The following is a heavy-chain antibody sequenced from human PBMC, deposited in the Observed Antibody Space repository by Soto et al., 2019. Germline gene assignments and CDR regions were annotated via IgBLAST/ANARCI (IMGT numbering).Heavy chain of an antibody. Sequence: QVQLQQWGAGLLKPSETLSLTCAVYGGSFSGYYWSWIRQPPGKGLEWIGEINHSGSTNYNPPLKSRVTISVDTSKNQVSLKLSSVTAADMAVYYCARVSGIYYYGMDVWGQGTTVTVSS. D-gene: IGHD3-10*01. CDR1: GGSFSGYY. J-gene: IGHJ6*02. CDR3: ARVSGIYYYGMDV. CDR2: INHSGST. V-gene: IGHV4-34*01.